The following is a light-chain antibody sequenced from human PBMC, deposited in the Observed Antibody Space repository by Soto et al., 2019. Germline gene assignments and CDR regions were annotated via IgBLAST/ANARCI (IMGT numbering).Light chain of an antibody. J-gene: IGKJ1*01. Sequence: DIQMTQSPSSLSASVGDRVTITCRASQSISTYLNWYQQKPGKAPKLLILVASTLPSGVPSRFSGSGSGTDFTLTISILQPEDFATYYCQQIYSNTQPFAQGPKVEIK. V-gene: IGKV1-39*01. CDR1: QSISTY. CDR3: QQIYSNTQP. CDR2: VAS.